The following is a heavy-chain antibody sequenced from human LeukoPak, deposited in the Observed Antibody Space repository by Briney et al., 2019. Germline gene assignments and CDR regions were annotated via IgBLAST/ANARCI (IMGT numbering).Heavy chain of an antibody. Sequence: GGSLRLSCAASGFTVSSNYMSWVRQAPGKGLEWVSIIYSGGSTYYADSVKGRFTISRDNSKNTLYLQMNSLRAEDTAVYYCAMSTVVTEDYFDYWGQGTLVTVSS. D-gene: IGHD4-23*01. CDR3: AMSTVVTEDYFDY. CDR2: IYSGGST. J-gene: IGHJ4*02. V-gene: IGHV3-66*01. CDR1: GFTVSSNY.